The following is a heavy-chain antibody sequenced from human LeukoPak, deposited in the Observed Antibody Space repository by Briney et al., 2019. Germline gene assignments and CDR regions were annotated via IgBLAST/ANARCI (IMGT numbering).Heavy chain of an antibody. CDR2: IVGSSSYT. Sequence: GGSLRLSCAASGFTFSDYHMSWIRQAPGKGLEWVSFIVGSSSYTNYADSVRGRFTISRDNAKNSLYLQMNSLRAEDTAVYYCARDIDLTAGIMDVWGQGTTVTVSS. CDR3: ARDIDLTAGIMDV. J-gene: IGHJ6*02. CDR1: GFTFSDYH. V-gene: IGHV3-11*05. D-gene: IGHD1-14*01.